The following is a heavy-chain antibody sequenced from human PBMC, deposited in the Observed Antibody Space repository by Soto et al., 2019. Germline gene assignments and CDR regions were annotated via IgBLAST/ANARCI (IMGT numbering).Heavy chain of an antibody. D-gene: IGHD2-8*01. CDR3: ARLKDGVFVTSGFDV. CDR2: IYPGDSDT. V-gene: IGHV5-51*01. Sequence: PGESLKISCKSSGFSFTDYWIGWVRQMPGKGLEWMGIIYPGDSDTRYRPSFQGQVTISADKSITTAYLQWSSLKASDTAIYYCARLKDGVFVTSGFDVWGQGTTVTVSS. J-gene: IGHJ6*02. CDR1: GFSFTDYW.